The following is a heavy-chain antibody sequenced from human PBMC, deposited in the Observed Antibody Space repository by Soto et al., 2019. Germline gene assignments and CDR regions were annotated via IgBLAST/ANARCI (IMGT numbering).Heavy chain of an antibody. CDR1: GFTFSTYG. CDR2: ISYDGSNK. Sequence: GGSLRLSCAASGFTFSTYGIHLVRQAPGKGLEWVAVISYDGSNKYYADSVKGRFTISRDNAKNTVSLQMNSLRVEDTGVYYCAKDSWYFDLWSQGSQVTVSS. D-gene: IGHD6-13*01. V-gene: IGHV3-30*18. J-gene: IGHJ4*02. CDR3: AKDSWYFDL.